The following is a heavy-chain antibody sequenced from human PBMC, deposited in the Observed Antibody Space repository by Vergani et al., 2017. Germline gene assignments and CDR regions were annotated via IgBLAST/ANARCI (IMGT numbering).Heavy chain of an antibody. CDR3: ARGRIAVAGTFDY. J-gene: IGHJ4*02. CDR1: GGSISSYY. CDR2: IYYSGST. Sequence: QVQLQESGPGLVKPSETLSLTCTVSGGSISSYYWSWIRQPPGKGLEWIGYIYYSGSTNYNPSLKSRVTISVDTSKNQFSLKLSSVTAADTAVYYCARGRIAVAGTFDYWGQGTLVTVSS. V-gene: IGHV4-59*01. D-gene: IGHD6-19*01.